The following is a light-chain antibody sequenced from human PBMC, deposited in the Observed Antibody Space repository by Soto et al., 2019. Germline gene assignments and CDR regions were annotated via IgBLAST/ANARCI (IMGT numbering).Light chain of an antibody. CDR2: VAS. Sequence: EIVMTQSPATLSVSPGERATLSCRASQSVSSNLAWYQQKPGQAPRLLIYVASTRATGIPDRFSGSGSGTEFTLTISSLQSEDFAVYYCQQYNNWPDTFGQGTKLEIK. V-gene: IGKV3-15*01. CDR1: QSVSSN. CDR3: QQYNNWPDT. J-gene: IGKJ2*01.